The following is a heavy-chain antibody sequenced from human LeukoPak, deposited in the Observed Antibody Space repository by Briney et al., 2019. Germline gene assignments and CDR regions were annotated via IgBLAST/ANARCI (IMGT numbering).Heavy chain of an antibody. CDR2: VYHGGNS. CDR3: AKDATYYYDRGTYYYMDV. CDR1: GYSISSGYY. Sequence: SETLSLTCTVSGYSISSGYYWGWIRQPPGKGLEWIGSVYHGGNSYYDPSLKSRVTISVDTSKNQFSLKLSSVTAADTAVYYCAKDATYYYDRGTYYYMDVWGKGTTVTISS. V-gene: IGHV4-38-2*02. J-gene: IGHJ6*03. D-gene: IGHD3-22*01.